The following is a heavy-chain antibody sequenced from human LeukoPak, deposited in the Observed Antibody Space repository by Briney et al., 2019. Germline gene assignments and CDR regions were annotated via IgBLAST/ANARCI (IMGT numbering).Heavy chain of an antibody. CDR2: IYYSGST. Sequence: PSETLSLTCAVSGGSISSSSYYWGWIRQPPGKGLEWIGSIYYSGSTYYNPSLKSRVTISVDRSKNQFSLKLSSVTAADTAVYYCARVVKYCSSTSCYYFDYWGQGTLVTVSS. V-gene: IGHV4-39*07. CDR1: GGSISSSSYY. D-gene: IGHD2-2*01. CDR3: ARVVKYCSSTSCYYFDY. J-gene: IGHJ4*02.